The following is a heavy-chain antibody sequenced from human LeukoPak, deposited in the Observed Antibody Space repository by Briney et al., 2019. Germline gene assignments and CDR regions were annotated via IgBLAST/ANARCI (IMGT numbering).Heavy chain of an antibody. CDR1: GFDFSSNW. D-gene: IGHD6-13*01. CDR3: AKVGIAAPYGMDV. J-gene: IGHJ6*02. CDR2: ISYDGSNK. V-gene: IGHV3-30*18. Sequence: GGSLRLSCAASGFDFSSNWMHWVRHAPGQGLVWVAVISYDGSNKYYADSVKGRFTISRDNSKNTLYLQMNSLRAEDTAVYYCAKVGIAAPYGMDVWGQGTTVTVSS.